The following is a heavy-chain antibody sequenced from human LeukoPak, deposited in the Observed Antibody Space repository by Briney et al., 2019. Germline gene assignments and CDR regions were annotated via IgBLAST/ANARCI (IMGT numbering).Heavy chain of an antibody. CDR1: GGSISCGGYY. J-gene: IGHJ4*02. CDR3: ARCSGYDGSLYYFDY. V-gene: IGHV4-31*03. D-gene: IGHD5-12*01. CDR2: IYYSGST. Sequence: SDTLSLTCTVSGGSISCGGYYWSWIRQNPGKGLEWIGYIYYSGSTYYNPSLKSRVTISVDTSKNQFSLKLSSVTAADTAVYYCARCSGYDGSLYYFDYWGQGTLVTVSS.